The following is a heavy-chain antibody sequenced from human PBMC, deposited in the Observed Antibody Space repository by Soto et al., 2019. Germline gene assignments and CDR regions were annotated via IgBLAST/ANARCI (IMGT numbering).Heavy chain of an antibody. J-gene: IGHJ4*02. CDR2: VYYSGTA. V-gene: IGHV4-39*01. CDR3: ARLSYCSARACIFDS. Sequence: QMHLQESGPGLLKPSETLSLTCTVSGGSISSSSYYWAWVRQPPGKGLEWIGSVYYSGTAYYTESLRSRLTLSLDTSNNQFSLNVNSVTAGDTAVYYCARLSYCSARACIFDSWGQGILVTVSS. CDR1: GGSISSSSYY. D-gene: IGHD6-19*01.